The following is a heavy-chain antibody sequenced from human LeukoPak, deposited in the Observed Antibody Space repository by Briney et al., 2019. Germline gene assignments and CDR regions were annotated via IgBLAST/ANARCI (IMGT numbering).Heavy chain of an antibody. D-gene: IGHD3-16*01. CDR1: GTAITIYY. CDR2: FYDSDNT. Sequence: SETLSLTCSVSGTAITIYYWGWIRQSPEAGLEWIGGFYDSDNTKYNPSLKSRVTMSIHTSKNPFSLRLSSVTAADPATSYCARQRGPAYFPQWGLGTLVAVSS. CDR3: ARQRGPAYFPQ. V-gene: IGHV4-59*08. J-gene: IGHJ1*01.